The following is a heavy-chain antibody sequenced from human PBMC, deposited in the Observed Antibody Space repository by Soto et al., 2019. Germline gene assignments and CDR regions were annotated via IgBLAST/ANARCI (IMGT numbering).Heavy chain of an antibody. CDR3: AKSTLRAYYYYYGMDV. J-gene: IGHJ6*02. CDR1: GFTFSSYA. Sequence: PGESLKISCAASGFTFSSYAMTWVRQAPGKGLEWVSAASDTGGSTYYADSVKGRFTISRDNSKNTLYLQMNSLRAEDTAIYYCAKSTLRAYYYYYGMDVWGQGTTVTVSS. CDR2: ASDTGGST. V-gene: IGHV3-23*01.